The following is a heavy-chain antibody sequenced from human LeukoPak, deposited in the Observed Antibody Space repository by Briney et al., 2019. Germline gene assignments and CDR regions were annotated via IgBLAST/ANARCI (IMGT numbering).Heavy chain of an antibody. J-gene: IGHJ4*02. CDR1: GYSISSGYY. Sequence: PSETLSLTCTVSGYSISSGYYWGWIRQPPGKGLEWIGSIYRSGSTYYNPALKSRVTISVDTSKNQFSLKLSSVTAADTAVYYCARDLWNYDFWSGYSFDYWGQGTLVTVSS. CDR2: IYRSGST. D-gene: IGHD3-3*01. V-gene: IGHV4-38-2*02. CDR3: ARDLWNYDFWSGYSFDY.